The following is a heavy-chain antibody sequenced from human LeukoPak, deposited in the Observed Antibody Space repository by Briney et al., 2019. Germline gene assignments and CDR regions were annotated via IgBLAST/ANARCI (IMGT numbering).Heavy chain of an antibody. Sequence: SETLSLTCTVSGGSISRYYWSWIRQPAGKGLEFIGRMFTTGSTTHNPSLESRVTMSIDMSKNRFSLKLTSVIAADTAVYYCARGQTVGATALDYWGQGILVTVSS. CDR1: GGSISRYY. J-gene: IGHJ4*02. CDR3: ARGQTVGATALDY. V-gene: IGHV4-4*07. CDR2: MFTTGST. D-gene: IGHD1-26*01.